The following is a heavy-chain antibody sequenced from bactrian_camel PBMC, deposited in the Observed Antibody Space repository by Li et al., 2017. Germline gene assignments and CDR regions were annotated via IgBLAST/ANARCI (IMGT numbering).Heavy chain of an antibody. CDR1: GFTFSSVS. D-gene: IGHD2*01. V-gene: IGHV3S31*01. CDR3: AAGLYSGGYSYTPPVNY. J-gene: IGHJ4*01. Sequence: VQLVESGGGLVQPGGPLRLSCAASGFTFSSVSMTWIRQAPGKGLEWVSATGSGGGSTYYADSVKGRFTISRDNAKNTLYLQMNSLKLEDTAMYYCAAGLYSGGYSYTPPVNYWGQGTQVTVS. CDR2: TGSGGGST.